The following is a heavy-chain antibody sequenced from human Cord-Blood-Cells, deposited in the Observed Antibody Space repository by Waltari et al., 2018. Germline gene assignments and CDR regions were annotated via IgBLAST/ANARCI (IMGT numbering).Heavy chain of an antibody. CDR2: IRSSVSTI. CDR3: ARFIGIVGATDAFDI. CDR1: GFTFSSYE. D-gene: IGHD1-26*01. J-gene: IGHJ3*02. Sequence: EVQLVESGGGLVQPGGSLRLSCAASGFTFSSYEMNWVRQAPGKGLEWVSYIRSSVSTIYYADSVKGRFTISRDNAKNSLYLQMNSLRAEDTAVYYCARFIGIVGATDAFDIWGQGTMVTVSS. V-gene: IGHV3-48*03.